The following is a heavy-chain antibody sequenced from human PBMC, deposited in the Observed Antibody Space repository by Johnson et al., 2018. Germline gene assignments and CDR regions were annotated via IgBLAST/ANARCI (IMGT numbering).Heavy chain of an antibody. J-gene: IGHJ6*03. CDR2: ISYDGSNK. V-gene: IGHV3-30*18. CDR3: AKDSRDYYYYSMDG. CDR1: GFTFSSYG. Sequence: VQLVESGGGVVQPGRSLRLSCAASGFTFSSYGMHWVRQAPGKGLEWVAVISYDGSNKYYADSVTGRFTISRDNSKTTLYLQMNSLRAEDTAVYYCAKDSRDYYYYSMDGWGKGTTVTVSS.